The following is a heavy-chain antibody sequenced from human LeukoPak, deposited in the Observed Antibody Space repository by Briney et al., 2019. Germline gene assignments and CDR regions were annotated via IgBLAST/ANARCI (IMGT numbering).Heavy chain of an antibody. V-gene: IGHV4-59*08. CDR3: ARPIRTRDAFDI. J-gene: IGHJ3*02. Sequence: SETLSLTCTVSGGSISSYYWSWIRQPPGRGLEGIGYIYYSGSTNYNPSLKSRVTISVDTSKNQFSLKLSSVTAADTAVYYCARPIRTRDAFDIWGQGTMVTVSS. CDR1: GGSISSYY. CDR2: IYYSGST.